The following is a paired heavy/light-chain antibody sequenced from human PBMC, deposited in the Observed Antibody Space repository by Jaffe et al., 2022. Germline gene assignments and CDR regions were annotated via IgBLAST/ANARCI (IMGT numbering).Heavy chain of an antibody. V-gene: IGHV4-38-2*01. D-gene: IGHD3-10*01. J-gene: IGHJ5*02. Sequence: QVQLQESGPGLVKPSETLSLTCAVSGYSISSGYYWGWIRQPPGKGLEWIGSIYHSGSTYYNPSLKSRVTISVDTSKNQFSLKLSSVTAADTAVYYCARPRGGSPLFGGFNWFDPWGQGTLVTVSS. CDR2: IYHSGST. CDR1: GYSISSGYY. CDR3: ARPRGGSPLFGGFNWFDP.
Light chain of an antibody. J-gene: IGLJ2*01. CDR2: ENN. CDR1: SSNIGNNY. CDR3: GTWDSSLSAGWV. Sequence: QSVLTQPPSVSAAPGQKVTISCSGSSSNIGNNYVSWYQQLPGTAPKLLIYENNKRPSGIPDRFSGSKSGTSATLGITGLQTGDEADYYCGTWDSSLSAGWVFGGGTKLTVL. V-gene: IGLV1-51*02.